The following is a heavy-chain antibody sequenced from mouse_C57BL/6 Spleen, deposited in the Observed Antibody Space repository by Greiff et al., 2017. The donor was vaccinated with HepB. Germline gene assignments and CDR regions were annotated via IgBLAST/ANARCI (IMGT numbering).Heavy chain of an antibody. V-gene: IGHV5-9*01. CDR2: ISGGGGNT. J-gene: IGHJ2*01. CDR1: GFTFSSYT. Sequence: EVMLVESGGGLVKPGGSLKLSCAASGFTFSSYTMSWVRQTPEKRLEWVATISGGGGNTYYPDSVKGRFTISRDNAKNTLYLQMSSLRSEDTALYYCARNHYYGSGLDYCGQGTTLTVSS. CDR3: ARNHYYGSGLDY. D-gene: IGHD1-1*01.